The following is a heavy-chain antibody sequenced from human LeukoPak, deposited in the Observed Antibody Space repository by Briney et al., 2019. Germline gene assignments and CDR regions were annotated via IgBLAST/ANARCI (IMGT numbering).Heavy chain of an antibody. CDR2: INPNSGGT. J-gene: IGHJ4*02. V-gene: IGHV1-2*02. Sequence: ASVTDSCKASGYTFTGYYMHWVRQAPGQGLEWMGWINPNSGGTNYAQKFQGRVTMTRDTSISTAYMELSRLRSDDTAVYYCARGLRGPSGIPDYWGQGTLVTVSS. CDR3: ARGLRGPSGIPDY. D-gene: IGHD2-21*01. CDR1: GYTFTGYY.